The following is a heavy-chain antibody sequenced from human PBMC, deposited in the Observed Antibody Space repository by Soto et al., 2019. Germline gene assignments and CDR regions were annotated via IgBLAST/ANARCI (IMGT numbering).Heavy chain of an antibody. CDR3: ARSVFP. CDR2: IYYSGST. Sequence: SETLSLTCTFSGCSISSSSYYLDWIRQHPGKGLEWIGSIYYSGSTYYNPSLKSRVTISVDTSKNQFSLKLSSVTAADTAVYYCARSVFPWGQGTLVTVSS. J-gene: IGHJ5*02. V-gene: IGHV4-39*07. CDR1: GCSISSSSYY.